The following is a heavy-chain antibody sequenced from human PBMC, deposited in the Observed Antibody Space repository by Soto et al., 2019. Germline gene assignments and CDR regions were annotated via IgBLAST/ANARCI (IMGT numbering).Heavy chain of an antibody. Sequence: PSETLSLTCAVYGGSFSGYYWSWIRQPPGKGLEWIGEINHSGSTNYNPFLKSRVTISVDTSKNQFSLKLSSVTAADTAVYYCASVADYYDSSGYYYRYWGQGTLVTVSS. J-gene: IGHJ4*02. CDR2: INHSGST. V-gene: IGHV4-34*01. D-gene: IGHD3-22*01. CDR1: GGSFSGYY. CDR3: ASVADYYDSSGYYYRY.